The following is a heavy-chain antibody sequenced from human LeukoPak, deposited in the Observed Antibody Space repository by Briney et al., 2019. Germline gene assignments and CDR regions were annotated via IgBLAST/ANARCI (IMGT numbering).Heavy chain of an antibody. CDR3: ARETHDPTLVRGVVDY. J-gene: IGHJ4*02. CDR2: IYHSGST. D-gene: IGHD3-10*01. V-gene: IGHV4-38-2*02. CDR1: GYSISSGYY. Sequence: SETLSLTCTVSGYSISSGYYWGWIRQPPGKGLEWIGSIYHSGSTYYNPSLKSRLTISADTSKNQFSLKLRSVTAADTAVYYCARETHDPTLVRGVVDYWGRGTLVTVSS.